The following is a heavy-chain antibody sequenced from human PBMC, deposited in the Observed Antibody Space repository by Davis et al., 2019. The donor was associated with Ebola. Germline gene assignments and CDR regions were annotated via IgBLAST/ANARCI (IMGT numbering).Heavy chain of an antibody. CDR1: GFTFSSYS. V-gene: IGHV3-21*01. CDR2: ISSSSSYI. CDR3: ARPPGDIVVVPAAQSYYYYYYMDV. J-gene: IGHJ6*03. D-gene: IGHD2-2*01. Sequence: GESLKISCAASGFTFSSYSMNWVRQAPGKGLEWVSSISSSSSYIYYADSVKGRFTISRDNAKNSLYLQMNSLRAEDTAVHYCARPPGDIVVVPAAQSYYYYYYMDVWGKGTTVTVSS.